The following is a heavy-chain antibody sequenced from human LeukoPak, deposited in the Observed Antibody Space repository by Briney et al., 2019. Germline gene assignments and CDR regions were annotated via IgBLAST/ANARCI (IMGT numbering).Heavy chain of an antibody. CDR1: GGTFSSYA. D-gene: IGHD3-3*01. CDR3: ARSSGLGVAQNWFDP. CDR2: IIPIFGTA. V-gene: IGHV1-69*13. J-gene: IGHJ5*02. Sequence: SVKVSCKASGGTFSSYAISWVRQAPGQGLEWMGGIIPIFGTANYAQKFQGRVAITADESTSTAYMELSSLRSEDTAVYYCARSSGLGVAQNWFDPWGQGTLVTVSS.